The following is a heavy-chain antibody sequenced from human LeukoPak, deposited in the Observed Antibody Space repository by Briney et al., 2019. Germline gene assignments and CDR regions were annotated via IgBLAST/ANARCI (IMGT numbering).Heavy chain of an antibody. CDR1: GGTFSSYA. CDR2: VSTNDGNT. D-gene: IGHD3-22*01. Sequence: ASVTVSCTASGGTFSSYAISWVRQAPGQGLEWMGWVSTNDGNTVYAQRLQGRVTMTADTSTSVAYMELRSLTSDDTAVYYCTRAPPGMTMMTDYWGQGTLVTVSS. V-gene: IGHV1-18*01. CDR3: TRAPPGMTMMTDY. J-gene: IGHJ4*02.